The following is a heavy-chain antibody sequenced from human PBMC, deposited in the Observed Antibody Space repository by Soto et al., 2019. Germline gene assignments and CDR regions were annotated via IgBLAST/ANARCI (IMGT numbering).Heavy chain of an antibody. CDR2: INPNSGGT. Sequence: ASVKVSCKASGYTFTGYYMHWVRQAPGQGLEWMGWINPNSGGTNYAQKFQDWVTMTRDTSISTAYMELSRLRSDDTALYYCARASQGTTYYDILTGYYSTNVFDYWGQGTLVTVSS. D-gene: IGHD3-9*01. V-gene: IGHV1-2*04. J-gene: IGHJ4*02. CDR1: GYTFTGYY. CDR3: ARASQGTTYYDILTGYYSTNVFDY.